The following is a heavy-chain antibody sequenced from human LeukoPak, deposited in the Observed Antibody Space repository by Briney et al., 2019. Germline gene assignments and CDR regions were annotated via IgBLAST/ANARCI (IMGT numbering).Heavy chain of an antibody. D-gene: IGHD1-1*01. CDR3: ARERTKGGSDAFDF. CDR2: IYTSGST. V-gene: IGHV4-4*07. Sequence: SETLSLTCTVSGGSISSYYWSWIRQPAGKGLEWIGRIYTSGSTNYNPSLKSRVTISVDTSKNQFSLKLSSVTAADTAIYYCARERTKGGSDAFDFWGQGTLVTVSS. CDR1: GGSISSYY. J-gene: IGHJ3*01.